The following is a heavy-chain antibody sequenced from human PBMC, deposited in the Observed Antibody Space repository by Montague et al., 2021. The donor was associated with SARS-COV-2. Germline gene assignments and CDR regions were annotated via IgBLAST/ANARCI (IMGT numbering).Heavy chain of an antibody. Sequence: SETLSLTCTVSGDSISSYLWNWVRQPAGKGLEWIGRIWTSGSTNYNPSLKSRVTVSVDTSKSQFSLSLNSVTAADTALYYCVRAGGLDNRPPVWGQGALVIVSS. J-gene: IGHJ4*02. CDR2: IWTSGST. D-gene: IGHD3/OR15-3a*01. CDR1: GDSISSYL. V-gene: IGHV4-4*07. CDR3: VRAGGLDNRPPV.